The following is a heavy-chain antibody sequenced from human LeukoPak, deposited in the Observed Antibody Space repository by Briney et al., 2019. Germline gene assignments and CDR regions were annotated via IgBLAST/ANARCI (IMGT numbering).Heavy chain of an antibody. CDR3: ARHGGYSYGYWPDY. J-gene: IGHJ4*02. CDR1: SGSISSSSYY. Sequence: SETLSLTCTVSSGSISSSSYYWGWIRQPPGKGLEWIGSIYYSGSTYYNPSLKSRVTISVDTSKNQFSLKLSSVTAADTAVYYCARHGGYSYGYWPDYWGQGTLVTVSS. CDR2: IYYSGST. D-gene: IGHD5-18*01. V-gene: IGHV4-39*01.